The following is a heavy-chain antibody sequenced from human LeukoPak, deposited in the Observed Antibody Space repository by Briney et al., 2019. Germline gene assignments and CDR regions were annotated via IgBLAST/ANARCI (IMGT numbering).Heavy chain of an antibody. V-gene: IGHV1-2*02. CDR2: INPNSGGT. J-gene: IGHJ3*02. D-gene: IGHD2-2*01. Sequence: ASMKVSCKASGYTFTGYYIHWVRQAPGQGLEWMGWINPNSGGTNYAQNFQGRVTMTRDTSISTAYMELTGLRSDDTAVFYCARGEDPIPAVVHDAFDIWGQGTMVTVSS. CDR1: GYTFTGYY. CDR3: ARGEDPIPAVVHDAFDI.